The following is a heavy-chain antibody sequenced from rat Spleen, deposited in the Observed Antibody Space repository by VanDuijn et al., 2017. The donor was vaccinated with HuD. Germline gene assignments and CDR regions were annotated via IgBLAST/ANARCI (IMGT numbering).Heavy chain of an antibody. Sequence: EVQLVESDGGLVQPGRSLKLSCAASGFTFSDYYMAWVRQAPGKGLEWVASITNTGGSIYYPDSVKGRFTISRDNAQNTLYLQMNSLRSEDTATYYCTSTTTGVMDAWGQGASVTVSS. CDR1: GFTFSDYY. CDR2: ITNTGGSI. D-gene: IGHD1-10*01. V-gene: IGHV5-20*01. J-gene: IGHJ4*01. CDR3: TSTTTGVMDA.